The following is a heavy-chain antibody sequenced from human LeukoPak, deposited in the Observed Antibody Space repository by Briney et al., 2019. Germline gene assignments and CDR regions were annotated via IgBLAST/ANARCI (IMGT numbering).Heavy chain of an antibody. V-gene: IGHV4-31*03. CDR3: ARSFNPDYYDSSGYGRGFDY. D-gene: IGHD3-22*01. J-gene: IGHJ4*02. Sequence: SQTLSLTCTVSGGSISSGGYYWSGIRQHPGKGVEWIGHIYYSGSTYCNPSLKSRVTISVDTSKNQFSLKLSSVTAADTAVYYCARSFNPDYYDSSGYGRGFDYWGQGTLVTVSS. CDR1: GGSISSGGYY. CDR2: IYYSGST.